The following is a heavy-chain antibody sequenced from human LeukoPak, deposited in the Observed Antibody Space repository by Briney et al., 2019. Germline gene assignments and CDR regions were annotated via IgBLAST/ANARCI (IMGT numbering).Heavy chain of an antibody. CDR3: ARVWQKKNWFDP. V-gene: IGHV1-2*02. J-gene: IGHJ5*02. D-gene: IGHD3-16*01. CDR2: INPNSGGT. CDR1: GYTFTGYY. Sequence: ASVKVSCKASGYTFTGYYMHWVRQAPGQGLEWMGWINPNSGGTNYAQKFQGRVTMTRDTSISTAYMELSRLRSDDTAVYYCARVWQKKNWFDPWGQGTLVTVSS.